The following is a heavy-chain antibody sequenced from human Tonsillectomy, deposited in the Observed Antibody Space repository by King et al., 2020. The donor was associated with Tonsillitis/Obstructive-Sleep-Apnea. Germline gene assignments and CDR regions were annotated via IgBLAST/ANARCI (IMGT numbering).Heavy chain of an antibody. J-gene: IGHJ1*01. CDR2: INPNSGGT. D-gene: IGHD4-17*01. CDR1: GYTFTGYY. CDR3: ARGLRPILYGDYVNEYFQH. Sequence: QLVQSGAEVKKPGASVKVSCKASGYTFTGYYIHWVRQAPGQGLEWMGRINPNSGGTNYAQKFQGRVTMTRDTSISTAYMELSRLRSDDTAVYYCARGLRPILYGDYVNEYFQHWGQGTLVTVSS. V-gene: IGHV1-2*06.